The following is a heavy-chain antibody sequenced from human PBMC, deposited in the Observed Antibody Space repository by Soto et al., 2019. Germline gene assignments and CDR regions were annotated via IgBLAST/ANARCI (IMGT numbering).Heavy chain of an antibody. J-gene: IGHJ4*02. CDR2: ISGYNGNT. V-gene: IGHV1-18*01. CDR3: ARAGPHRSSSYLLYTFDS. CDR1: GYTFTSYG. D-gene: IGHD6-13*01. Sequence: QVQLVQSGAEVKKPGASVKVSCKTSGYTFTSYGIICVRQAPVQGLEWMGWISGYNGNTNYAQSLQGRVTMTTDTSTSTAYMDLRSMRSDDTAMYYCARAGPHRSSSYLLYTFDSCGQGTLVTVSS.